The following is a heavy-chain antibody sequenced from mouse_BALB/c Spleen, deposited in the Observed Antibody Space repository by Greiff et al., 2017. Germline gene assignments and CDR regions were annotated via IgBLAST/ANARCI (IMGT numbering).Heavy chain of an antibody. D-gene: IGHD1-1*02. CDR2: INPGSGGT. J-gene: IGHJ2*01. CDR1: GYAFTNYL. Sequence: QVHVKQSGAELVRPGTSVKVSCKASGYAFTNYLIEWVKQRPGQGLEWIGVINPGSGGTNYNEKFKGKATLTADKSSSTAYMQLSSLTSDDSAVYFCARWGGNLDYWGQGTTLTVSS. CDR3: ARWGGNLDY. V-gene: IGHV1-54*01.